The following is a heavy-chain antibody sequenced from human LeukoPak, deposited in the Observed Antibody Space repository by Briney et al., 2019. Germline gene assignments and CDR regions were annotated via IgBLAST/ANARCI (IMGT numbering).Heavy chain of an antibody. J-gene: IGHJ4*02. CDR2: IYYSGST. D-gene: IGHD6-13*01. Sequence: SETLSLTCTVSGGSISSYYWSWIRQPPGKGLEWIGYIYYSGSTNYNPSLKSRVTISVDTSKNQFSLKLSSVTAADTAVYYCARDPSSWTYFDYWGQGTLVTVSS. CDR3: ARDPSSWTYFDY. CDR1: GGSISSYY. V-gene: IGHV4-59*01.